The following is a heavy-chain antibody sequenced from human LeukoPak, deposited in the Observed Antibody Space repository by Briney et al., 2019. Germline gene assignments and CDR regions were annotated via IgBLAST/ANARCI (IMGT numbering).Heavy chain of an antibody. V-gene: IGHV3-21*01. CDR2: ITTTSAYI. CDR3: TRDVVHGDYVSAY. Sequence: GGSLRLSCAASGFIFSDYTLNWVRQAPGKGLEWVSSITTTSAYIYYADSVKGRFTISRDNAKNSLYLQMNSLRADDTAVYYCTRDVVHGDYVSAYWGQGTLVTVSS. CDR1: GFIFSDYT. D-gene: IGHD4-17*01. J-gene: IGHJ4*02.